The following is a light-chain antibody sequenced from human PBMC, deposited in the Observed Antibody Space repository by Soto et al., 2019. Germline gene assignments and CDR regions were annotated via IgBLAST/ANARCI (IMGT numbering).Light chain of an antibody. CDR2: GAS. J-gene: IGKJ1*01. Sequence: EIVMTQSPATLPMSPGESTTLSCRASQSVSSNLAWYQQKPGQAPRLLIYGASTRATGIPARFSGSGSGTEFTLTISSLQSEDFAVYYCQQYNNWPRTFGQGTKVDIK. CDR1: QSVSSN. V-gene: IGKV3-15*01. CDR3: QQYNNWPRT.